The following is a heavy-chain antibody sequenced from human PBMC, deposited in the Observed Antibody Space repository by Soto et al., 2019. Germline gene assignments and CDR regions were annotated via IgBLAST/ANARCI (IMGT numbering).Heavy chain of an antibody. J-gene: IGHJ3*02. CDR2: ISSNGDTT. Sequence: PGGSLRLSCSASGFIFSSYAIHWVRQAPGKGLEYVSAISSNGDTTYYADSVKGRCTISRDSSRNTVYLQMSSLRIEDTAVFYCVKAGYYLDRAASDIWGRGTMVTVS. CDR1: GFIFSSYA. D-gene: IGHD3-22*01. CDR3: VKAGYYLDRAASDI. V-gene: IGHV3-64D*06.